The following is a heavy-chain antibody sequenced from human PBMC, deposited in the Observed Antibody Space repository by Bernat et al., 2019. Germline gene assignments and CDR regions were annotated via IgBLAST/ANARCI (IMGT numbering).Heavy chain of an antibody. Sequence: QVQLVQSGAEVKKPGASVKVSCKTSGYTFTSYDINWVRQATGQGLEWMGWMNPNSGNTGYAQKFQGRVTMTRNTSISTAYMELSSLRSEDTAVYYCAKALKGYQLLYSGGALDIWGQGTMVTVSS. D-gene: IGHD2-2*02. J-gene: IGHJ3*02. CDR2: MNPNSGNT. CDR1: GYTFTSYD. CDR3: AKALKGYQLLYSGGALDI. V-gene: IGHV1-8*01.